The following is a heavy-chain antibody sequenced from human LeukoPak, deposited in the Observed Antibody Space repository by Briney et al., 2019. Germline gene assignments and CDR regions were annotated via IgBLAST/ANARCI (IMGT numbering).Heavy chain of an antibody. CDR3: ARHGDGGPAEYFRH. V-gene: IGHV4-39*01. CDR1: GGSTSSGIYY. CDR2: IYYRGNT. Sequence: PSETLSLTCTVSGGSTSSGIYYWAWIRQPPGKGLEWIGSIYYRGNTYYNPSLKSRVTLSVDTSKNQFSLNLSSVTAADTAVYYCARHGDGGPAEYFRHWGQGTLVTVSS. D-gene: IGHD4-23*01. J-gene: IGHJ1*01.